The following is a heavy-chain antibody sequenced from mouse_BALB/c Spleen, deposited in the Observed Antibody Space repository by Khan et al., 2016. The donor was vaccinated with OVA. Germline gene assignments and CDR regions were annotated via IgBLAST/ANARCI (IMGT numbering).Heavy chain of an antibody. CDR1: GYSFTGYF. Sequence: VQLKLSGPELVKPGASVKISCKASGYSFTGYFMHWVMQSHGKSLEWIGRINPHIGETLYNQKFKDKATLTVDESSSTAHMELRSLASEDSAVYYCARIYGSDFDYWGQGTTLTVSS. CDR3: ARIYGSDFDY. V-gene: IGHV1-20*02. CDR2: INPHIGET. D-gene: IGHD1-1*01. J-gene: IGHJ2*01.